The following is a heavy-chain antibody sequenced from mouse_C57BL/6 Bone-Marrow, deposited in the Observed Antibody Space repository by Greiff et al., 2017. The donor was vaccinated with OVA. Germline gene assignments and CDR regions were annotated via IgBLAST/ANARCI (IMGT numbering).Heavy chain of an antibody. D-gene: IGHD2-1*01. Sequence: EVQLVESGAGLVKPGGSLKLSCAASGFTFSSYAMSWVRQTPEKRLEWVAYISSGGDYIYYADTVKGRFTISRDNARNTLYLQMSSLKSEDTAMYYCTRDGNYGSFDYWGQGTTLTVSS. V-gene: IGHV5-9-1*02. CDR1: GFTFSSYA. J-gene: IGHJ2*01. CDR3: TRDGNYGSFDY. CDR2: ISSGGDYI.